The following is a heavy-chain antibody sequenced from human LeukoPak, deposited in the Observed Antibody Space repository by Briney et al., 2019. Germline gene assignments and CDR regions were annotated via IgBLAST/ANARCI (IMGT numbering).Heavy chain of an antibody. D-gene: IGHD3-22*01. CDR2: INHSGST. CDR3: ARKVTGPYYYDSSGYYSNRYYYYYMDV. J-gene: IGHJ6*03. Sequence: SETLSLTCAVYGGSFSGYYWSWIRQPPGKGPEWIGEINHSGSTNYNPSLKSRVTISVDTYKNQFSLKLSSVTAADTAVYYCARKVTGPYYYDSSGYYSNRYYYYYMDVWGKGTTVTVSS. CDR1: GGSFSGYY. V-gene: IGHV4-34*01.